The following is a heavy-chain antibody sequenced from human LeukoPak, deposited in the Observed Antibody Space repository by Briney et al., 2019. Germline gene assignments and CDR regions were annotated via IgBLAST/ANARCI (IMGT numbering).Heavy chain of an antibody. D-gene: IGHD4-17*01. Sequence: SETLSLTCAVSGGSISSSNWWSWVRQPPGKGLEWIGEIYHSGSTNYNPSLKSRVTISVDKSKNQFSLKLSSVTAADTAVYYCARDRMSTVTTGWYFDLWGRGTLVTVSS. V-gene: IGHV4-4*02. CDR1: GGSISSSNW. CDR3: ARDRMSTVTTGWYFDL. CDR2: IYHSGST. J-gene: IGHJ2*01.